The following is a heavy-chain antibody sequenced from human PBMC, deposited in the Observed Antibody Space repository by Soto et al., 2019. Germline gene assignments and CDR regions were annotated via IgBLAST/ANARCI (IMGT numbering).Heavy chain of an antibody. CDR3: ARRGRGYCSSTSCPDFDY. J-gene: IGHJ4*02. Sequence: GESLKISCKGSGYSFTSYWISWVRQMPGKGLEWMGRIDPSGSYTNYSPSFQGHVTISADKSISTAYLQWSSLKASDTAMYYCARRGRGYCSSTSCPDFDYWGQGTLVTVSS. D-gene: IGHD2-2*01. CDR1: GYSFTSYW. CDR2: IDPSGSYT. V-gene: IGHV5-10-1*01.